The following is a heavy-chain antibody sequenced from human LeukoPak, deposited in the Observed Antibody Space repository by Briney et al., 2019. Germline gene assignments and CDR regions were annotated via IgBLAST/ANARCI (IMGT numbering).Heavy chain of an antibody. V-gene: IGHV4-39*07. J-gene: IGHJ4*02. CDR1: GGSISSSSYY. D-gene: IGHD3-22*01. CDR3: ARGYYDSSGYYYVSLYYFDY. Sequence: SETLSLTCTVSGGSISSSSYYWGWIRQPPGKGLEWIGSIYYSGSTYYNPSLKSRVTISVDTSKNQFSLKLSSVTAADTAAYYCARGYYDSSGYYYVSLYYFDYWGQGTLVTVSS. CDR2: IYYSGST.